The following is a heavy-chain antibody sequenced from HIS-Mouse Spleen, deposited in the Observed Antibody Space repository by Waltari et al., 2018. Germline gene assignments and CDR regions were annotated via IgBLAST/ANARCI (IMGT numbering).Heavy chain of an antibody. CDR1: GGSISSSSYY. V-gene: IGHV4-39*07. CDR3: AREIPYSSSWYDWYFDL. J-gene: IGHJ2*01. Sequence: QLQLQGSGPGLVKPSETLSLTCTVSGGSISSSSYYWGWSRQPPGKGLEWIGSIYYSGSTYYNPSLKSRVTISVDTSKNQFSLKLSSVTAADTAVYYCAREIPYSSSWYDWYFDLWGRGTLVTVSS. CDR2: IYYSGST. D-gene: IGHD6-13*01.